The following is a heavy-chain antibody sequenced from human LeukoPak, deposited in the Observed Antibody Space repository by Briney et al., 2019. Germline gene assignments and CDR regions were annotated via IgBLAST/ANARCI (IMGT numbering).Heavy chain of an antibody. J-gene: IGHJ4*02. CDR1: GGSFSGYY. Sequence: PSETLSLTCAVYGGSFSGYYWSWIRQPPGKGLEWIGEINHSGSTNYNPSLKSRVTISVDTSKNQFSLKLSSVTAADTAVYYCATVPQGYCSSTSCSSEYPESDYWGQGTLVTVSS. D-gene: IGHD2-2*01. CDR3: ATVPQGYCSSTSCSSEYPESDY. CDR2: INHSGST. V-gene: IGHV4-34*01.